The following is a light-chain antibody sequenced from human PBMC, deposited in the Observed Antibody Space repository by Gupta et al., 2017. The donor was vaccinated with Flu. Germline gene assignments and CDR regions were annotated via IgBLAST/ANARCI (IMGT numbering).Light chain of an antibody. J-gene: IGKJ4*01. CDR2: GIS. V-gene: IGKV3-20*01. CDR1: QHGSDNY. CDR3: QQYGDSPLT. Sequence: IVLKQSPAPLSLSRGERATLSCRASQHGSDNYFAWYQQKPGQAPRLLIYGISMRATGIPDRFSGSGSGTDFTLTISRLEPEDFAVYFCQQYGDSPLTFGGGTRVEIK.